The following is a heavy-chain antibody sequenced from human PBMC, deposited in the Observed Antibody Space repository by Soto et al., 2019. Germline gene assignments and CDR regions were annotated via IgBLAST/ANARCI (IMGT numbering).Heavy chain of an antibody. D-gene: IGHD3-10*01. Sequence: SETLSLTCAVYGGSFSGYYWSWIRQPPGKGLEWIGEINHSGSTNYNPSLKSRVTISVDTSKNQFSLKLSSVTAADTAVYYCARTRGRDYYYGMDVWGQGTTVTVSS. CDR2: INHSGST. CDR1: GGSFSGYY. CDR3: ARTRGRDYYYGMDV. J-gene: IGHJ6*02. V-gene: IGHV4-34*01.